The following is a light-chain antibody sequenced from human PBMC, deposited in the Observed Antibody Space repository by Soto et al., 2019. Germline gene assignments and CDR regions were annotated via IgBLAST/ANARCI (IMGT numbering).Light chain of an antibody. CDR1: QSISNS. J-gene: IGKJ1*01. CDR3: QQSYSSLWT. Sequence: DIQLTQSPSSQSASVGYRVTIICRASQSISNSLNWYQKKPGKAPNLLIYGTSGLHSGVPSRFSGSGSGTDFTLTISSLQRGDFATYYCQQSYSSLWTFGEGTKVDIK. CDR2: GTS. V-gene: IGKV1-39*01.